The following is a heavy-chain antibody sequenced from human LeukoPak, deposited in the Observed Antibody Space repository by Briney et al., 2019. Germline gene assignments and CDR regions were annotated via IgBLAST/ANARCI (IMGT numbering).Heavy chain of an antibody. CDR3: AKGRRVVVVTATSS. V-gene: IGHV3-23*01. Sequence: LTGGSLRLSCAASGFTFSSYAMSWVRQAPGKGLEWVSAISGSGGSTYYADSVKGRFTISRDNSKNTLYLQMNSLRAEDTAVYYCAKGRRVVVVTATSSWGQGTLVTVSS. CDR1: GFTFSSYA. CDR2: ISGSGGST. J-gene: IGHJ4*02. D-gene: IGHD2-21*02.